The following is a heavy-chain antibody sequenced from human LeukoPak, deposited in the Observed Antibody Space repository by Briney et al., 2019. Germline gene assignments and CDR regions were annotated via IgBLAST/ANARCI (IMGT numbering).Heavy chain of an antibody. CDR2: INHSGST. V-gene: IGHV4-34*01. CDR3: ARRWITMVRHGPGPMDV. D-gene: IGHD3-10*01. J-gene: IGHJ6*03. Sequence: PSETLSLTCAVYGGSFSGYYWSWIRQPPGKGLEWIGEINHSGSTDYNPSLKSRVTISVDTSKNQFSLKLSSVTAADTAVYYCARRWITMVRHGPGPMDVWGKGTTVTISS. CDR1: GGSFSGYY.